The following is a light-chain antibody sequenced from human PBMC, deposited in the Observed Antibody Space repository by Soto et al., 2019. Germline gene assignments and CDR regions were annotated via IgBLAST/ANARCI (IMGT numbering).Light chain of an antibody. V-gene: IGLV3-1*01. Sequence: SYELTQPPSVSVSPGQTASITCSGDKLGEKYASWYQQKPGQSPVVVIYQDNKRPSGIPERFSGSNSGNTATLTISGTQAMDEADYYCQAWDSSTYVFGTGTQLTVL. CDR1: KLGEKY. CDR3: QAWDSSTYV. J-gene: IGLJ1*01. CDR2: QDN.